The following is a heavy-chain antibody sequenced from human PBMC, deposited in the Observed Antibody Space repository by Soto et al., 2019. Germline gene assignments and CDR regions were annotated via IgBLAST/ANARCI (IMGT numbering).Heavy chain of an antibody. CDR3: GRDAVGVTPLGWFDP. CDR2: MNPRSGDT. V-gene: IGHV1-2*02. J-gene: IGHJ5*02. Sequence: QVQLVQSGAEVKEPGASVKVSCKTSGYTFIGYYMHWVRQAPGQGLEWMGWMNPRSGDTNYAQKFQSRVTRTRDASFTTAYMELRRLRSDDTAVYFCGRDAVGVTPLGWFDPWGQGTLVTVSS. D-gene: IGHD1-26*01. CDR1: GYTFIGYY.